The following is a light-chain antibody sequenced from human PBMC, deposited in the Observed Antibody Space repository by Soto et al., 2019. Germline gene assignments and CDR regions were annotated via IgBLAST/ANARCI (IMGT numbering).Light chain of an antibody. CDR1: QSVSSN. V-gene: IGKV3-15*01. CDR2: GAS. CDR3: RHYNNWPSFT. J-gene: IGKJ3*01. Sequence: EIVMTQSPAALSVSPGERATLSCRASQSVSSNLAWYQQKPGQAPRLLIYGASTRATGIPVRFSGSGSGTEFPLTISSLQSEDFVVYYWRHYNNWPSFTFGPGTKVDIK.